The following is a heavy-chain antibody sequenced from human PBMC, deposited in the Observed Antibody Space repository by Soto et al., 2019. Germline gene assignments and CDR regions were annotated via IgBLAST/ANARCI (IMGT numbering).Heavy chain of an antibody. V-gene: IGHV4-39*02. D-gene: IGHD1-26*01. CDR1: GGSLGSSDY. Sequence: VSGGSLGSSDYWGWIRQHPGKGLEWIGSIYYSGSTYYNPSLKSRVTISVDTSKNHFSLKLSSVTAADTAVYYCATQEVGGSYVYAFDPWGQGTLVTGTS. CDR2: IYYSGST. J-gene: IGHJ5*02. CDR3: ATQEVGGSYVYAFDP.